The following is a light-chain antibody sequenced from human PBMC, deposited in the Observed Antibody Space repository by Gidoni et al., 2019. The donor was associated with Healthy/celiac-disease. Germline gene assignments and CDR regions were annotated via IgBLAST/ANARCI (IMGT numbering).Light chain of an antibody. V-gene: IGKV3-11*01. Sequence: EIVLTQSPATLSLSPGERATLSCRASQSVSSYLAWYQQKPGQAPRLLIYDASNRATGIPARFSGSGSGTDFTLTISSLEPEYFAVYYCQQRSNSLTFGQGTRLEIK. J-gene: IGKJ5*01. CDR3: QQRSNSLT. CDR2: DAS. CDR1: QSVSSY.